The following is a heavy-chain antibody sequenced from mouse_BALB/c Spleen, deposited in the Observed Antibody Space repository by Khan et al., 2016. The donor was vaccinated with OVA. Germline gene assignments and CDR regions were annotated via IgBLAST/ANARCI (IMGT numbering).Heavy chain of an antibody. D-gene: IGHD1-1*01. J-gene: IGHJ4*01. Sequence: VQLKESGAELVKPGASVKLSCTASGFNIKDTYMHWVKQRPEQGLEWIGRVDPASDNTKYDPPFQAKATITADPSSNIAYLQLSSLTSEDTAVYYCARSTSLWPMDYWGQGTSVTVSS. CDR1: GFNIKDTY. CDR3: ARSTSLWPMDY. V-gene: IGHV14-3*02. CDR2: VDPASDNT.